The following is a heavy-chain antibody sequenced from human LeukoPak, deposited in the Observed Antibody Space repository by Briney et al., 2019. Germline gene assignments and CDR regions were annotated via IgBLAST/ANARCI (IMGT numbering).Heavy chain of an antibody. J-gene: IGHJ1*01. D-gene: IGHD3-16*01. V-gene: IGHV3-7*01. CDR2: IKQDGSEK. Sequence: GGSLRLSCAASGFTFSSYWMSWVRQAPGKGLEWVANIKQDGSEKYYVDSVKGRFTISRDNAKNSLYLQMNSLRAEDTAVYYCARDPLMISHTGPAWDFQHWGQGTLVTVSS. CDR1: GFTFSSYW. CDR3: ARDPLMISHTGPAWDFQH.